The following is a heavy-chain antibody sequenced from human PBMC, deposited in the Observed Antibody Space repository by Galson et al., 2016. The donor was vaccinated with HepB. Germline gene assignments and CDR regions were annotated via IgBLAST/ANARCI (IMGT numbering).Heavy chain of an antibody. Sequence: SETLSLTCTVSGGSISSSTYYWGWIRQPPGKGLEWIGSIYYGGSTYYNPSLKSRVTISVDRSKNQFTLNLNSLRAADRAVFYCARQARSYYDGRDYFGWYFDLWGRGTLVTVSS. D-gene: IGHD3-22*01. V-gene: IGHV4-39*01. CDR1: GGSISSSTYY. CDR3: ARQARSYYDGRDYFGWYFDL. CDR2: IYYGGST. J-gene: IGHJ2*01.